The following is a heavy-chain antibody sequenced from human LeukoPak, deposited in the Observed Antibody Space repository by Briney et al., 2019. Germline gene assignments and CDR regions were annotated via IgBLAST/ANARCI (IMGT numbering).Heavy chain of an antibody. V-gene: IGHV4-39*07. CDR1: GGSISSSSYY. Sequence: SETLSLTCTVSGGSISSSSYYWGWIRQPPGKGLEWIGSIYYSGSTYYNPSLKSRVTISVDTSKNQFSLKLSSVTAADTAVYYCASYGSGYEAFDIWGQGTMVTVSS. D-gene: IGHD3-3*01. J-gene: IGHJ3*02. CDR3: ASYGSGYEAFDI. CDR2: IYYSGST.